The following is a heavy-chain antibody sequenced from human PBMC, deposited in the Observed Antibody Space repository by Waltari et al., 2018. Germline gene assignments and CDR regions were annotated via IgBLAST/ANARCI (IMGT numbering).Heavy chain of an antibody. CDR1: GFSISGYW. J-gene: IGHJ5*02. CDR2: IKQDESEK. D-gene: IGHD3-10*01. CDR3: ARGRITIGP. V-gene: IGHV3-7*03. Sequence: EVQLVESGGGLVQPGGSLRLSCAASGFSISGYWMSWVRQAPGKGLEWVANIKQDESEKNYVDSVKGRLTISRDNAKNSLYLQMSSLRAEDTVVYYCARGRITIGPWGQGTLVTVSS.